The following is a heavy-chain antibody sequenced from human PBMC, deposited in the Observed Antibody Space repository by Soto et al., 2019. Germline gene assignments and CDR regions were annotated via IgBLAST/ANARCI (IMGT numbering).Heavy chain of an antibody. CDR3: AKDIYSSSSGQDY. CDR1: GFTFGDYA. Sequence: EVQLVESGGGLVQPGRSLRLSCAASGFTFGDYAMHWVRQAPGKGLEWVSGISWNGGNIGYADSVKGRFTISRDNAKKSLFLQMHSLRADDTALYFCAKDIYSSSSGQDYWGQGTPVTVSS. V-gene: IGHV3-9*01. J-gene: IGHJ4*02. CDR2: ISWNGGNI. D-gene: IGHD6-6*01.